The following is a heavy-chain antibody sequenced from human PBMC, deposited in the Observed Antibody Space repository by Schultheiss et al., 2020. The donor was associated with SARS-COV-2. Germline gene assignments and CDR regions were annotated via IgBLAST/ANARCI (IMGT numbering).Heavy chain of an antibody. CDR3: ARARGDIVVVAQVDY. J-gene: IGHJ4*02. V-gene: IGHV4-39*02. CDR1: GGSISSYY. CDR2: IYYSGST. Sequence: SETLSLTCTVSGGSISSYYWGWIRQPPGKGLEWIGSIYYSGSTYYNPSLKSRVTISVDTSKNHFSLKLGSMTAADTAVYYCARARGDIVVVAQVDYWGQGTLVTVSS. D-gene: IGHD2-15*01.